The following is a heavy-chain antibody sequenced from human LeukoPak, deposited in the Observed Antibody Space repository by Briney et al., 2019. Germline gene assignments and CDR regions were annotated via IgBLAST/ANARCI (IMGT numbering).Heavy chain of an antibody. J-gene: IGHJ4*02. Sequence: SQTLSLTXTVSGGSISSGSYYWSWIRQPAGKGLEWIGRIYTSGSTNYNPSLKSRVTISVDTSKNQFSLKLSSVTAADTAVYYCARDAMVRGVSYWGQGTLVTVSS. D-gene: IGHD3-10*01. V-gene: IGHV4-61*02. CDR2: IYTSGST. CDR1: GGSISSGSYY. CDR3: ARDAMVRGVSY.